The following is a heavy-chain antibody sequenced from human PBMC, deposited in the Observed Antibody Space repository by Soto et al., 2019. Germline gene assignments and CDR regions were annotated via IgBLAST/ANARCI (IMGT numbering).Heavy chain of an antibody. V-gene: IGHV1-46*01. J-gene: IGHJ1*01. CDR1: GYTFTSYY. Sequence: ASVKVSCKASGYTFTSYYMHWVRQAPGQGPEWMGIINPSGGSTSYAQKFQGRVTMTRDTSTSTVHMELSSLRSEDTAVYYCARGLRFLEWLYEYFQHWGQGTLVTVSS. D-gene: IGHD3-3*01. CDR3: ARGLRFLEWLYEYFQH. CDR2: INPSGGST.